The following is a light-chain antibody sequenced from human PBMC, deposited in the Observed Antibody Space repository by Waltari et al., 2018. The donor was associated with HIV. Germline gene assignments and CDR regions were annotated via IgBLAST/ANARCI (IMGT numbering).Light chain of an antibody. Sequence: QSVLTQPASVSGTTGQGVTISCSGSSSNIGSNTVSWYQQLPGAAPKLFIFGDDRRPSGVPDRFSGSKSGASASLAISGLQVEDEAVYFCGVWDDSLSGQAVFGGGTMLTVL. CDR1: SSNIGSNT. CDR2: GDD. CDR3: GVWDDSLSGQAV. V-gene: IGLV1-44*01. J-gene: IGLJ2*01.